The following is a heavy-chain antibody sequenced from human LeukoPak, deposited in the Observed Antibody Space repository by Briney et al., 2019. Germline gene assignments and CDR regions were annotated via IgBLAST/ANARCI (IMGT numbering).Heavy chain of an antibody. D-gene: IGHD3-9*01. CDR1: GFTFSSYS. J-gene: IGHJ4*02. CDR2: ISSSSSYI. V-gene: IGHV3-21*04. Sequence: PGGSLRLSCAASGFTFSSYSMNWVRQAPGKGLEWVSSISSSSSYIYYADSVKGRFTISRDNAKNSLYLQMNSLRSDDTAVYYCASADILTGYHFDYWGQGTLVTVSS. CDR3: ASADILTGYHFDY.